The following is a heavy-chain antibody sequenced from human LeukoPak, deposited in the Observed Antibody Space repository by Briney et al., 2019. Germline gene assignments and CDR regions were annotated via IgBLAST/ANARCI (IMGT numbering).Heavy chain of an antibody. CDR2: IYYSGST. J-gene: IGHJ4*02. CDR3: ARVYSSSWYTGSGFDY. Sequence: PSETLSLTCTVSGGSISSYYWSWIRQPPGKGLEWIGYIYYSGSTNYNPSLKSRVTISVDTSKNQFSLKLSSATAADTAVYYCARVYSSSWYTGSGFDYWGQGTLVTVSS. D-gene: IGHD6-13*01. CDR1: GGSISSYY. V-gene: IGHV4-59*12.